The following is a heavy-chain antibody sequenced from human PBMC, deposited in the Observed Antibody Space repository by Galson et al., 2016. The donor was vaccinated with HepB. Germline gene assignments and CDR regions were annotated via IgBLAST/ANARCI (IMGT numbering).Heavy chain of an antibody. Sequence: SLRLSCAGSGFIFSNDAMSWVRQAPGKGLEWVSGISGGGGDRYYADSGKGRFTISRDNSKKTLYLQMNNLRAEDTARYYCAKEADCNSGVSFDWFDSWGPGTLVTVSS. J-gene: IGHJ5*01. V-gene: IGHV3-23*01. D-gene: IGHD2/OR15-2a*01. CDR1: GFIFSNDA. CDR3: AKEADCNSGVSFDWFDS. CDR2: ISGGGGDR.